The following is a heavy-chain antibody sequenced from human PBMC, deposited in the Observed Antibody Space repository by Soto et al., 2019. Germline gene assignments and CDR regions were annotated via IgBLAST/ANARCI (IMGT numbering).Heavy chain of an antibody. V-gene: IGHV3-49*04. Sequence: GGSLRLSCAASGFTFYDHAMHWVRQVPGKGLEWVGLIRSKTYSGAPEYAASVKGRFTLSREDSKNIGYLQMNSLRTDDTAVYYCTRGRVEMARTYIFDYWGQGTLVTVSS. CDR3: TRGRVEMARTYIFDY. CDR1: GFTFYDHA. D-gene: IGHD2-2*01. J-gene: IGHJ4*02. CDR2: IRSKTYSGAP.